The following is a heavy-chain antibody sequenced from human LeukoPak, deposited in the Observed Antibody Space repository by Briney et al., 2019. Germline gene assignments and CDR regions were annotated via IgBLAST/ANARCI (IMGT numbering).Heavy chain of an antibody. CDR3: ARGSTYYYGRQYPIYYYYYMDV. Sequence: MASETLSLTCAVYGGPFSGYYWSWIRQPPGKGLEWIGEINHSGSTNYNPSLKSRVTISVDTSKNQFSLKLSSVTAADTAVYYCARGSTYYYGRQYPIYYYYYMDVWGKGTTVTVSS. J-gene: IGHJ6*03. CDR2: INHSGST. CDR1: GGPFSGYY. D-gene: IGHD3-10*01. V-gene: IGHV4-34*01.